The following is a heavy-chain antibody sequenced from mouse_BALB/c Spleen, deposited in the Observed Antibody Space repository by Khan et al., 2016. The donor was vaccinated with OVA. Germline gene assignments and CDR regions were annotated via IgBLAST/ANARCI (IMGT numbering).Heavy chain of an antibody. CDR2: ITYSGNI. V-gene: IGHV3-8*02. Sequence: EVELVESGPSLVKPSQTLSLTCSVTGDSITSGFWNWIRKFPGNKFEYLGYITYSGNIYYNPSLKSRISITRDTSKSQYYLQLNSVTTEDTATYYCASSYGSWAMDYWGQGTSVTVSS. D-gene: IGHD1-1*01. CDR3: ASSYGSWAMDY. J-gene: IGHJ4*01. CDR1: GDSITSGF.